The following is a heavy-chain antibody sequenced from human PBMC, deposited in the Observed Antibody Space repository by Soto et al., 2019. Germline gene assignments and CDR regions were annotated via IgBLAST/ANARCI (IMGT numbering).Heavy chain of an antibody. D-gene: IGHD6-13*01. CDR1: GFTFSSYA. CDR3: AKSIAAAGYYYYYGMDV. V-gene: IGHV3-23*01. Sequence: AGGSLRLSCEASGFTFSSYAMSWVRQAPGKGLEWVSAVSGSGGTTYYANSVRGRFTISRDNSKNTQFLQMNSLTAEDTAVYYCAKSIAAAGYYYYYGMDVWGQGTTVTVSS. J-gene: IGHJ6*02. CDR2: VSGSGGTT.